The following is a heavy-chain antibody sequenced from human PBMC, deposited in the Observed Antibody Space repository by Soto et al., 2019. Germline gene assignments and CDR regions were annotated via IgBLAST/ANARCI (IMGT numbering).Heavy chain of an antibody. Sequence: GESLKISCKGSGYSFTNYWIGWVRQMPGKGLEWMGIIYPGDSDTRYSPSFQGQVTISADKSISTAYLQWSSLKASDTAMYYCARHAVGYDSSGYYYYYGMDVWGQGTTVTVSS. CDR2: IYPGDSDT. CDR3: ARHAVGYDSSGYYYYYGMDV. J-gene: IGHJ6*02. D-gene: IGHD3-22*01. CDR1: GYSFTNYW. V-gene: IGHV5-51*01.